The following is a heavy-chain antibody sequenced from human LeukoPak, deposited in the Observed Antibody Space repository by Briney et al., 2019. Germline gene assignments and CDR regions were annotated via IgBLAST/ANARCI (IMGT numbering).Heavy chain of an antibody. CDR2: INPSGGST. J-gene: IGHJ4*02. CDR3: ARSSSAVAGTLDY. CDR1: GYTFNTYY. D-gene: IGHD6-19*01. V-gene: IGHV1-46*02. Sequence: ASVEVSCKASGYTFNTYYLHWVRQAPGQGLEWMGIINPSGGSTGYAQKFQGRVSMTRDTSTSTVYMDLSSLRSEDTAVYYCARSSSAVAGTLDYWGQGTLVTVSS.